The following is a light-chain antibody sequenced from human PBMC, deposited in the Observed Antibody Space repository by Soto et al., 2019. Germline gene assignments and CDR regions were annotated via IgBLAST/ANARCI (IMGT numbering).Light chain of an antibody. J-gene: IGLJ1*01. V-gene: IGLV2-14*01. Sequence: QSVLTQPASVSGSPGQSITISCTGTSSDVGGYNFVSWYQQHPDKAPKLMVYEVTKRPSGVSDRFSGSKSGNTASLTISGLQDEAEADYSCSSYTSRDTRVFGTGTKLTVL. CDR3: SSYTSRDTRV. CDR1: SSDVGGYNF. CDR2: EVT.